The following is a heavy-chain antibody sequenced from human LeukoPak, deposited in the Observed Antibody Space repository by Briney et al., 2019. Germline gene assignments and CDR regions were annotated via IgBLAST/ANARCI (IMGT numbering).Heavy chain of an antibody. CDR1: GYTFTGYY. J-gene: IGHJ4*02. Sequence: ASVKVSCKASGYTFTGYYIHWVRQAPGQGLEWMGIINPSGGSTSYAQKFQGRVTMTRDTSTSTVYMELSSLRSEDTAVYYCARDETPDTAMVYYFDYWGQGTLVTVSS. CDR3: ARDETPDTAMVYYFDY. V-gene: IGHV1-46*01. D-gene: IGHD5-18*01. CDR2: INPSGGST.